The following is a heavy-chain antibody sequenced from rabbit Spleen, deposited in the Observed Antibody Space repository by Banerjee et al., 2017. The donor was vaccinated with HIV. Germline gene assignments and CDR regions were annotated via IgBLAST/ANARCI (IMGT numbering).Heavy chain of an antibody. CDR1: GFDLSRYG. V-gene: IGHV1S47*01. J-gene: IGHJ4*01. CDR2: IDLVFGST. Sequence: QEQLVESGGGLVQPGGSLKLPCKASGFDLSRYGVSWVRQAPGKGLEWIGYIDLVFGSTYYANWVNGRFTISSHNAQNTLYLQLNSLTAADTATYFCVRGASSSGYYSLWGPGTLVTVS. D-gene: IGHD1-1*01. CDR3: VRGASSSGYYSL.